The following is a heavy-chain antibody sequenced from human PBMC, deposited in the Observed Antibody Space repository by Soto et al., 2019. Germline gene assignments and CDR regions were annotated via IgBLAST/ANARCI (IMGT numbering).Heavy chain of an antibody. V-gene: IGHV3-23*01. CDR1: GFNIRDHY. CDR3: AKDHSGYYLGNAFDI. J-gene: IGHJ3*02. CDR2: ISGSGGST. D-gene: IGHD3-22*01. Sequence: PGGSLRLSCAASGFNIRDHYMDWVRQAPGKGLEWVSAISGSGGSTYYADSVKGRFTISRDNSKNTLYLQMNSLRAEYTSLYYCAKDHSGYYLGNAFDIWGQGTMVTVSS.